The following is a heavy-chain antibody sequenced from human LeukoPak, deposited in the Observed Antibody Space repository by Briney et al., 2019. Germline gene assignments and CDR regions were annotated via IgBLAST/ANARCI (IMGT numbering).Heavy chain of an antibody. Sequence: PGGSLRLSCAVSGLTFSRYAMSWVRQAPGKGLEWVSAISESGTGTYYADSVKGRFTISRDNSKNTLSLHMNSLRAEDTAVYYCAKSPDSGSYSPTDYWGQGTLVTVSS. CDR3: AKSPDSGSYSPTDY. V-gene: IGHV3-23*01. D-gene: IGHD1-26*01. CDR2: ISESGTGT. CDR1: GLTFSRYA. J-gene: IGHJ4*02.